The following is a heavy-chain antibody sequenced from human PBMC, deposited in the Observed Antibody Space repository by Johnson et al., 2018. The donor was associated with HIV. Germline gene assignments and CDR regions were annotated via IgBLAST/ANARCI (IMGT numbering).Heavy chain of an antibody. V-gene: IGHV3-48*04. Sequence: VQLVESGGGLVQPGGSLRLSCAASGFTFSSYWMSWVRQAPGKGLEWVSYISSSGTTIYYADSVKGRFTLSRDNAKNSLYLQMNSLRAEDTAVYYCARALKRIAAADDAFDIWGQGTMVTVSS. D-gene: IGHD6-13*01. CDR1: GFTFSSYW. CDR3: ARALKRIAAADDAFDI. J-gene: IGHJ3*02. CDR2: ISSSGTTI.